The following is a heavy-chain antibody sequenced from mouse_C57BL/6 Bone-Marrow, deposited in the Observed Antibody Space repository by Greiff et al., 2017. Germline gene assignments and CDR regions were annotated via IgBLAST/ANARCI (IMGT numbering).Heavy chain of an antibody. V-gene: IGHV14-4*01. CDR2: IDPENGDT. CDR3: TATNWDQRDY. D-gene: IGHD4-1*01. Sequence: EVQLQQSGAELVRPGASVKLSCTASGFTIKDDYMHWVKQRPEQGLAWIGWIDPENGDTDYASKFQGKATITADTSSNTAYLQLSSLTSEDAAVYYGTATNWDQRDYWGQGTTLTVSS. J-gene: IGHJ2*01. CDR1: GFTIKDDY.